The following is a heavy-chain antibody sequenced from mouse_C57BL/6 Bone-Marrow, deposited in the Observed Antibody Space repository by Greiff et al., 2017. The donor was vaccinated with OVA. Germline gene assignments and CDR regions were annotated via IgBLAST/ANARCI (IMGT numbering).Heavy chain of an antibody. V-gene: IGHV5-17*01. CDR2: ISSGSSTN. CDR3: ASINYWYFDV. CDR1: GFTFSDYG. J-gene: IGHJ1*03. Sequence: EVQRVESGGGLVKPGGSLTLSCAASGFTFSDYGMHWVRQAPEKGLEWVAYISSGSSTNYYADTVTGRFTISRDNAKKTLFLQMTSLSAEDTAMYCCASINYWYFDVWGTGTTVTVSS.